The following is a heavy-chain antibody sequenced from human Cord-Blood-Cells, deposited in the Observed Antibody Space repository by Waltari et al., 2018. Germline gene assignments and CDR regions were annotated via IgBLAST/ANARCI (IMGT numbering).Heavy chain of an antibody. V-gene: IGHV3-7*01. Sequence: PGGSLRLSCAASGFTFSSYWMSWVRQAPGKGLEWVANIQQDGSEKYYVDSVKGRFTISRDNAKNSLYLQMNSLRAEDTAVYYCARDKTREHSPYYYGSGSYDAFDIWGQGTMVTVSS. CDR3: ARDKTREHSPYYYGSGSYDAFDI. CDR2: IQQDGSEK. CDR1: GFTFSSYW. D-gene: IGHD3-10*01. J-gene: IGHJ3*02.